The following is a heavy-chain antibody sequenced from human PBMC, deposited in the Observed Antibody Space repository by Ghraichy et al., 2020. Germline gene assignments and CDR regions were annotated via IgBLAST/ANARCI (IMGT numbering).Heavy chain of an antibody. J-gene: IGHJ3*01. V-gene: IGHV5-51*01. CDR3: ARQNSWPPRNSGYWTHDIFDV. Sequence: GESLNISCKTSGYSFTSYWIAWVRQMPGKGPEWIGIIYPVDSETRYSPSFQGQVTISVDKSINTAYLQWSSLKASDSAMYYCARQNSWPPRNSGYWTHDIFDVWGQGTMVTVSS. CDR1: GYSFTSYW. CDR2: IYPVDSET. D-gene: IGHD5-12*01.